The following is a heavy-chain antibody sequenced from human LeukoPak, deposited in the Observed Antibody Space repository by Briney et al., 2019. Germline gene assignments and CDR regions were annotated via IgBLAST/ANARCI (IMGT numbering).Heavy chain of an antibody. CDR1: GFTFSSYS. J-gene: IGHJ4*02. Sequence: GSLRLSCAASGFTFSSYSMNWVRQAPGKGLEWIGEINHSGSTNYNPSLKSRVTISVDTSKNQCSLKLSSVTAADTAVYYCARLVWGRDYFDYWGQGTLVTVSS. D-gene: IGHD3-16*01. CDR3: ARLVWGRDYFDY. V-gene: IGHV4-34*01. CDR2: INHSGST.